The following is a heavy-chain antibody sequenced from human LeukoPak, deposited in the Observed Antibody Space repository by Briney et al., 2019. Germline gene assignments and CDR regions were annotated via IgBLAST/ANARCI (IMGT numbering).Heavy chain of an antibody. CDR3: ARPGNCGGDCYNYFDY. CDR2: INHSGRT. Sequence: SETLSLTCAVYGGSFSGYYWSWIRQPPGKGLEWIGEINHSGRTNYNPSLKIRVTISVDTSKNQYSLKPSSVAAADTAVYYCARPGNCGGDCYNYFDYWGQGTLVTVSS. D-gene: IGHD2-21*02. CDR1: GGSFSGYY. V-gene: IGHV4-34*01. J-gene: IGHJ4*02.